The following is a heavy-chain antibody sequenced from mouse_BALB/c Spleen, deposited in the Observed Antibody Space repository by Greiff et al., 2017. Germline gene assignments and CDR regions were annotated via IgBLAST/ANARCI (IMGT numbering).Heavy chain of an antibody. J-gene: IGHJ4*01. CDR3: TRCGAARALYATDY. CDR2: IDPETGGT. CDR1: GYTFTDYE. D-gene: IGHD3-1*01. V-gene: IGHV1-15*01. Sequence: QVQLKESGAELVRPGASVTLSCKASGYTFTDYEMHWVKQTPVHGLEWIGAIDPETGGTAYNQKFKGKATLTADKSSSTAYMELRSLTSEDSAVYYCTRCGAARALYATDYWGQGTSVTVSS.